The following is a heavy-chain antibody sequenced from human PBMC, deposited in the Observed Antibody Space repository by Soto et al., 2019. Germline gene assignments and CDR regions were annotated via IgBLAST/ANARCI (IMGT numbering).Heavy chain of an antibody. CDR1: GFTFSSYG. Sequence: PGGSLRLSCAASGFTFSSYGMHWVRQAPGKGLEWVAVIWYDGSNKYCADSVKGRFTISRDNSKNTLYLQMNSLRAEDTAVYYCARGDDSSGYYPHYWGQGTLVTVSS. V-gene: IGHV3-33*01. D-gene: IGHD3-22*01. J-gene: IGHJ4*02. CDR3: ARGDDSSGYYPHY. CDR2: IWYDGSNK.